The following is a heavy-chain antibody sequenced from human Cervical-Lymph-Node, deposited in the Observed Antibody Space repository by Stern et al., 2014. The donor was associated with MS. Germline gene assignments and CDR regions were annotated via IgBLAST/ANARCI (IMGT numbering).Heavy chain of an antibody. D-gene: IGHD5-24*01. V-gene: IGHV3-48*03. J-gene: IGHJ4*02. CDR2: ISRRSDLK. CDR3: AREDTSAWLDF. Sequence: EVQLEESGGGLVQPGGSLRLSCKASGFTVSGYDMNWVRQAPGKGLEWISYISRRSDLKNYAGSVKGRLTVSRDNAKNSVYLQINSLRDDDTAIYYCAREDTSAWLDFWGQGTLVIVSS. CDR1: GFTVSGYD.